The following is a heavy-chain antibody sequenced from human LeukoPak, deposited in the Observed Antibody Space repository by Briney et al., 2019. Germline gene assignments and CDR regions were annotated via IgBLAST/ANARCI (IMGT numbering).Heavy chain of an antibody. CDR2: INAGNGNT. V-gene: IGHV1-3*01. CDR3: AGSKSSGWYGDDAFDI. J-gene: IGHJ3*02. D-gene: IGHD6-19*01. CDR1: GYTFTGHF. Sequence: GASVTVSCKASGYTFTGHFIQWVRQAPGQRLEWMGWINAGNGNTKYSQKFQGRVTITRDTSASTAYMELSSLRSEDTAVYYCAGSKSSGWYGDDAFDIWGQGTMVTVSS.